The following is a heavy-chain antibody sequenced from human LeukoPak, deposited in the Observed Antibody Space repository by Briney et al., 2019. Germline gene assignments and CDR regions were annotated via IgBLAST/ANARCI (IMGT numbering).Heavy chain of an antibody. D-gene: IGHD6-13*01. J-gene: IGHJ6*02. Sequence: PSETLSLTCTVSGGSISSYYWSWIRQPPGKGLERIGYIYYSGSTNYNPSLKSRVTISVDTSKNQFSLKLSSVTAADTAVYYCARHPIAAAGTNFLYYYYGMDVWGQGTTVTVSS. CDR2: IYYSGST. CDR3: ARHPIAAAGTNFLYYYYGMDV. V-gene: IGHV4-59*08. CDR1: GGSISSYY.